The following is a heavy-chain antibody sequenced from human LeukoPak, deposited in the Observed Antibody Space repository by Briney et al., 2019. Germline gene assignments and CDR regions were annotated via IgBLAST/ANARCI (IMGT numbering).Heavy chain of an antibody. CDR2: IYPGDSDT. CDR1: GYSFTSFW. CDR3: ARYMRGHGEMKGRYYFDY. Sequence: GESLKISCKGSGYSFTSFWIGWVRQMPGKGLEWMGIIYPGDSDTRYSPSFRGQVTISADKSISTAYLQWSSLEASDTAMYYCARYMRGHGEMKGRYYFDYWGQGTLVTVSS. V-gene: IGHV5-51*01. J-gene: IGHJ4*02. D-gene: IGHD3-10*01.